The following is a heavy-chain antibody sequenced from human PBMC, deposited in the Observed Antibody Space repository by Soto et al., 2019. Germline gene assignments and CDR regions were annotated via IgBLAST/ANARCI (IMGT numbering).Heavy chain of an antibody. Sequence: GGALRLSCAASGFTFSSYEMNWVRQAPGKGLEWASYISSSGSTIYYADSVKGRLTISRENAKKSLYLQMNSLRAEDTAVYYCASSIAARGPPPHXWGQVTLVTISX. V-gene: IGHV3-48*03. D-gene: IGHD6-6*01. J-gene: IGHJ4*02. CDR3: ASSIAARGPPPHX. CDR2: ISSSGSTI. CDR1: GFTFSSYE.